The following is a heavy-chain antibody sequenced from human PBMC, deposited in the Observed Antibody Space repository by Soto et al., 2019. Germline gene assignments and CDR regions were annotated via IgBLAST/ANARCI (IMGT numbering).Heavy chain of an antibody. V-gene: IGHV4-4*02. CDR3: ATRDSSRFY. D-gene: IGHD6-13*01. CDR2: SHQSGNT. CDR1: GVSISSHDW. Sequence: QVQLQESGPGLVKPSGTLSLTCAVSGVSISSHDWWTWVRQPPGKGLEGIGESHQSGNTNYNSSLDSRVTISVDKSNNQFSLKLTSVTVADTAVYYCATRDSSRFYWGQGTLVTVSS. J-gene: IGHJ4*02.